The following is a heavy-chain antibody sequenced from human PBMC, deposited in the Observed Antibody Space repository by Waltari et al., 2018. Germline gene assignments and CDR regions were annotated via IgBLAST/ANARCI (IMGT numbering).Heavy chain of an antibody. CDR1: GFTVRSKY. J-gene: IGHJ4*02. D-gene: IGHD6-19*01. Sequence: EVQLVESGGGLVQPGGSLRLPCAASGFTVRSKYRTWIRQAPGKGLEWVSVIYSGGSTYYADSVKGRFTISRHNSKNTLYLQMNSLRAEDTAVYYCARGRGSGWYGDYFDYWGQGTLVTVSS. V-gene: IGHV3-53*04. CDR3: ARGRGSGWYGDYFDY. CDR2: IYSGGST.